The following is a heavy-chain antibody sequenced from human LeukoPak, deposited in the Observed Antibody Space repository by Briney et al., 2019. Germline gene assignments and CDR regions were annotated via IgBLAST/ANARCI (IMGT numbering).Heavy chain of an antibody. D-gene: IGHD2-8*01. CDR3: ANADTEDFFDY. V-gene: IGHV4-38-2*01. CDR2: IYHDETT. J-gene: IGHJ4*02. CDR1: GSSLSSDSY. Sequence: SETLSLTCAVSGSSLSSDSYWGWVRQPPGKGLEWVGSIYHDETTYYNPSLKSRVTISLVTSKKQFSLMLASVTAADTAIYYCANADTEDFFDYWGQGTLVTVSS.